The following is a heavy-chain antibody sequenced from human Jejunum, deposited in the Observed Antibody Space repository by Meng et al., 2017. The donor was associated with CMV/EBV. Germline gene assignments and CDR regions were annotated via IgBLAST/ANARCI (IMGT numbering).Heavy chain of an antibody. V-gene: IGHV4-4*07. D-gene: IGHD1-26*01. CDR2: FYSSDTY. CDR3: ARGPGASTREGFDY. Sequence: QVQLQEAGPRLVQPSETLSLTCTVSGGSINNYYWSWIRQSAGKGLEWIGRFYSSDTYNYHPSLNSRVTMSLDTSKNQFSLNLRSVTAADTAIYYCARGPGASTREGFDYWGLGTLVTVSS. CDR1: GGSINNYY. J-gene: IGHJ4*02.